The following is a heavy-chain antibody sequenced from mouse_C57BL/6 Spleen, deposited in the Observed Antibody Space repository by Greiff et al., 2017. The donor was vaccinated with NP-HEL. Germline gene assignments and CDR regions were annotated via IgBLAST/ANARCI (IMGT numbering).Heavy chain of an antibody. J-gene: IGHJ4*01. CDR1: GFTFSDYG. CDR2: ISSGSSTI. V-gene: IGHV5-17*01. CDR3: ARNSNSYAMDY. D-gene: IGHD2-5*01. Sequence: EVQRVESGGGLVKPGGSLKLSCAASGFTFSDYGMHWVRQAPEKGLEWVAYISSGSSTIYYADTVKGRFTISRDNAKNTLFLQMTSLRSEDTAMYYCARNSNSYAMDYWGQGTSVIVSS.